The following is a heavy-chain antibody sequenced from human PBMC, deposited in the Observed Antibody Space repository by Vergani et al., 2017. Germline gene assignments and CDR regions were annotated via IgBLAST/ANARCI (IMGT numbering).Heavy chain of an antibody. CDR1: GFTFSSYA. CDR3: ARGWSGGPNPFDY. Sequence: EVQLLESGGGLVQPGGSLRLSCAASGFTFSSYAMSWVRQAPGKGLEWVSAISGSGGSTYYADSVKGRFTISRDNSKNTLYLQMNSLRAEDTAVYYCARGWSGGPNPFDYWGQGTLVTVSS. V-gene: IGHV3-23*01. D-gene: IGHD3-3*01. J-gene: IGHJ4*02. CDR2: ISGSGGST.